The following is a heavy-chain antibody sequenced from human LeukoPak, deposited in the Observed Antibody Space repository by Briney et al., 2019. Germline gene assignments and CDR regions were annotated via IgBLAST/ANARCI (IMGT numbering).Heavy chain of an antibody. D-gene: IGHD3-9*01. CDR1: GFTFRSYW. V-gene: IGHV3-7*03. CDR2: IKRDGSEK. CDR3: AKDLHLWTLTGPFDY. J-gene: IGHJ4*02. Sequence: GGSLRLACAASGFTFRSYWMSWVRQAPGKGLEWVANIKRDGSEKYYVDSVKGRFTISRDNAKNSLYLQMNSLRAEDTAVYYCAKDLHLWTLTGPFDYWGQGTLVTVSS.